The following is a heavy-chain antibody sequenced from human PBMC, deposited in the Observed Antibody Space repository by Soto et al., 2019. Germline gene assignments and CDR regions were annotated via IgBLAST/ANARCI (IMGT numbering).Heavy chain of an antibody. CDR2: INVDDGKT. Sequence: QVQLVQSGAEVKKPGASVKVSCKTSGFTFSSYGISWVRQAPGQGLEWMGWINVDDGKTYHAQKIQGRVTRTTDTSTSTAYMELRSLRSDATALYDCAMSPGERVVEYWGQGTLVIVSS. CDR3: AMSPGERVVEY. D-gene: IGHD3-16*01. V-gene: IGHV1-18*01. J-gene: IGHJ4*02. CDR1: GFTFSSYG.